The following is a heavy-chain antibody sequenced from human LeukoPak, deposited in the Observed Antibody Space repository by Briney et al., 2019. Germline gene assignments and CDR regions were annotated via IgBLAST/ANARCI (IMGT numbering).Heavy chain of an antibody. V-gene: IGHV1-2*02. D-gene: IGHD2-2*03. J-gene: IGHJ4*02. Sequence: ASVKVSCKASGYTFTGYYMHWVRQAPGQGLEWMGWINPNSGGTNYAQKFQGRVTMTRDTSISTAYMELSRLRSDDTAVYYCARDLDIVVVPAGGSYYWGQGTLVTVSS. CDR1: GYTFTGYY. CDR2: INPNSGGT. CDR3: ARDLDIVVVPAGGSYY.